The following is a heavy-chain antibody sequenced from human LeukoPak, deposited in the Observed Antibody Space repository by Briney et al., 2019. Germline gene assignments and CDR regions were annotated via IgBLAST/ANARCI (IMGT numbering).Heavy chain of an antibody. CDR3: ASLSGSYHPTYFDY. D-gene: IGHD1-26*01. J-gene: IGHJ4*02. CDR2: TYSSGST. Sequence: PSETLSLTCTVSGGSLSSYYWSWIRQPPGKGLEWSGYTYSSGSTNYNPSLKSRVTISVDTSKNQFSLKLSSVTAADTAVYYCASLSGSYHPTYFDYWGQGTLVTVSS. V-gene: IGHV4-59*01. CDR1: GGSLSSYY.